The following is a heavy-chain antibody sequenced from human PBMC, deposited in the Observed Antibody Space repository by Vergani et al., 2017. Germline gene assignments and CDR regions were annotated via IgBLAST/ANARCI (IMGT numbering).Heavy chain of an antibody. Sequence: EAQLLESGGGLAQPGGSLRLSCAATGISFAGYAMTWVRQAPGKGPEWVSTLSGTAATTYYADSVKGRFTISRDDSKTTLFLQMINLRVEDTARYYCAKSPRRYNDCDSSPYGYMDVWGNGTTVTVS. D-gene: IGHD5-12*01. CDR1: GISFAGYA. CDR3: AKSPRRYNDCDSSPYGYMDV. J-gene: IGHJ6*03. V-gene: IGHV3-23*01. CDR2: LSGTAATT.